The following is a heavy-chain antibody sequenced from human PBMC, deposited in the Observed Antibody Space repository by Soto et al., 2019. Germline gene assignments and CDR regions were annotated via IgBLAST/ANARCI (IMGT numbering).Heavy chain of an antibody. CDR2: IYPGDSDT. J-gene: IGHJ6*02. V-gene: IGHV5-51*01. D-gene: IGHD3-10*01. CDR1: GYSLTSYW. Sequence: GESLKISCKGSGYSLTSYWIGWVRQMPGKGLEWMGIIYPGDSDTRYSPSFQGQVTISADKSISTAYLQWSSLKASDTAMYYCASSVRGAKYYYYGMDVWGQGTTVTVSS. CDR3: ASSVRGAKYYYYGMDV.